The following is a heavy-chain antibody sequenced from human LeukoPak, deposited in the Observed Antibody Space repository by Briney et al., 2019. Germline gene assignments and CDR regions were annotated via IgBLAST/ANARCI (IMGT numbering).Heavy chain of an antibody. CDR2: INTYNGNT. Sequence: ASVKVSCKASGYTFSDYGVSWVRQAPGQGLEWMGWINTYNGNTNYAQKLQGRVTMTTDTSTSTAYMELRSLRSDDTAVYYCARGAGRSRYYYYGMDVWGQGTTVTVSS. V-gene: IGHV1-18*01. CDR3: ARGAGRSRYYYYGMDV. J-gene: IGHJ6*02. CDR1: GYTFSDYG. D-gene: IGHD6-19*01.